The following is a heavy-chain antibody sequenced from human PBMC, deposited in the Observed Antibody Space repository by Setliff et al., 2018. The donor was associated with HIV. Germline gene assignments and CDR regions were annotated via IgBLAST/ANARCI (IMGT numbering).Heavy chain of an antibody. CDR3: ARVSKTYWYSIPRDYYHHMDV. V-gene: IGHV4-38-2*02. Sequence: SETLSLTCTVSGYSISSGYYWGWIRQPPGKGLEWVGSIFHSGGIYYNPSLKSRVTISVDTSKTQFSLKLSSVSAADTAVYYCARVSKTYWYSIPRDYYHHMDVWGKGTTVTVSS. CDR2: IFHSGGI. D-gene: IGHD2-8*02. J-gene: IGHJ6*03. CDR1: GYSISSGYY.